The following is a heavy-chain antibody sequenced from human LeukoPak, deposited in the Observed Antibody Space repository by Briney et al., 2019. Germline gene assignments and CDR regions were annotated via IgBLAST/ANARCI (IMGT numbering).Heavy chain of an antibody. CDR3: GRDYTPNYYDNSGYYLGAFDI. D-gene: IGHD3-22*01. CDR1: GGSISSTSYY. Sequence: NPSETLSLTCTVSGGSISSTSYYWGWIRQPPGKGLEWIGSIYYSGSAYYNPSLKSRVTISVDTSKTQFSLKLSSVTAADTAVYYCGRDYTPNYYDNSGYYLGAFDIWGQGTMVTVSS. V-gene: IGHV4-39*07. CDR2: IYYSGSA. J-gene: IGHJ3*02.